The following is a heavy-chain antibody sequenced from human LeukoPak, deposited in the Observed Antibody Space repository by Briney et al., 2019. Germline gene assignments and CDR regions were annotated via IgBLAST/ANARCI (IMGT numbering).Heavy chain of an antibody. CDR2: IYHSGST. CDR3: ARFPGFRHGMDV. CDR1: GGSISSGDYY. Sequence: SETLSLTCTVSGGSISSGDYYWSWIRQPPGKGLEWIGYIYHSGSTYYNPSLKSRVTISVDTSKNQFSLKLSSVTAADTAVYCCARFPGFRHGMDVWGQGTTVTVSS. V-gene: IGHV4-30-4*01. D-gene: IGHD6-6*01. J-gene: IGHJ6*02.